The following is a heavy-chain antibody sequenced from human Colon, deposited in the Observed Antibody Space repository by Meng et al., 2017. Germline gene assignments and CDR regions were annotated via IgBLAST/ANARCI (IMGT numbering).Heavy chain of an antibody. CDR3: AREGGSRQLNY. D-gene: IGHD1-26*01. CDR2: FSVSGST. CDR1: GGSINSNY. Sequence: QVHLQGSGPGLVKPSETLLLTCTVSGGSINSNYWTWVRQPAGKGLEWIGRFSVSGSTNYNPSLQSRVAISVDTSKNQVSLNLSSVTAADTAVYYCAREGGSRQLNYWGQGTLVTVSS. V-gene: IGHV4-4*07. J-gene: IGHJ4*02.